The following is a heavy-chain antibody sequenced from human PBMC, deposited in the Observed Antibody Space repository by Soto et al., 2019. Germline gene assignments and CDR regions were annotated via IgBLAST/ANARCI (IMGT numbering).Heavy chain of an antibody. D-gene: IGHD5-12*01. CDR2: IYYSGST. CDR1: GGSVSSGSYY. J-gene: IGHJ4*02. V-gene: IGHV4-61*01. CDR3: ARVIRGWLSTAVFDY. Sequence: SETLSLTCTASGGSVSSGSYYWSWIRQPQGTGLEWIGYIYYSGSTNYNPSLKSRVTISVDTSKNQFSLKLSSVTAADTAVYYCARVIRGWLSTAVFDYWGQGTLVTVSS.